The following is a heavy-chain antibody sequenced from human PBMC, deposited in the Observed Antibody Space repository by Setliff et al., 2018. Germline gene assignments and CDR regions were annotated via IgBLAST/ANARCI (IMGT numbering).Heavy chain of an antibody. V-gene: IGHV3-23*01. CDR1: LYTSSSYA. Sequence: GGSLRLSCAASLYTSSSYAMTWVRQAPGKGLEWVSIISASGDTTYYVDSVKGRFAISRDKSKYTLYLQMYSLRAEDTAVYYCGTGSYLFVYWGQGTLVSVSS. CDR2: ISASGDTT. J-gene: IGHJ4*02. D-gene: IGHD1-26*01. CDR3: GTGSYLFVY.